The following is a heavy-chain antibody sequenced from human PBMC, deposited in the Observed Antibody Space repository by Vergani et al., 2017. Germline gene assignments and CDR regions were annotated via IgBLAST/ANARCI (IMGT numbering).Heavy chain of an antibody. D-gene: IGHD6-6*01. Sequence: EVQLEESGGGLLLPGRSLRLSCVASGFTSVGYAMHWFRQAPGKALEWVSGISWNSNSIGYADSVKGRFTISRDNAKNSLYLQMNSLRAEDTALYYCAKDLGTSSGGGWFDPWGQGTLVTVSS. V-gene: IGHV3-9*02. CDR1: GFTSVGYA. J-gene: IGHJ5*02. CDR3: AKDLGTSSGGGWFDP. CDR2: ISWNSNSI.